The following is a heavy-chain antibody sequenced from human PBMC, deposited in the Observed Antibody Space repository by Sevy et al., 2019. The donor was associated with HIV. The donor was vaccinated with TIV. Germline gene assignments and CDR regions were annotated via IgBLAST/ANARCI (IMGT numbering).Heavy chain of an antibody. J-gene: IGHJ4*02. CDR3: TTKHGFWSGYYYFDY. CDR1: GLTFNNAW. CDR2: IKSKTDGGTT. V-gene: IGHV3-15*01. Sequence: GGSLGLSCAASGLTFNNAWMTWVRQAPGMGLEWVGRIKSKTDGGTTDYAAPVKSRFTISRDDSKNTLYLQMNSLKTEDTAVYYCTTKHGFWSGYYYFDYWGQGTLVTVS. D-gene: IGHD3-3*01.